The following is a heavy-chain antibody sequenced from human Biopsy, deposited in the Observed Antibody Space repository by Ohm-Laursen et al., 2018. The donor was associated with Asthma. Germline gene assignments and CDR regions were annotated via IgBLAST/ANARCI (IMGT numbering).Heavy chain of an antibody. V-gene: IGHV3-7*02. CDR2: IKLGGGVT. CDR1: GFTFGTYD. J-gene: IGHJ4*02. D-gene: IGHD5-12*01. CDR3: AKRRGYSGHDNDY. Sequence: SLRLSCAASGFTFGTYDMTWVRQAAGKGLEWVANIKLGGGVTKYVDSVKGRFTISRDNSKNTLYLQMNSLRTEDTAVYYCAKRRGYSGHDNDYWGQGTLVIVSS.